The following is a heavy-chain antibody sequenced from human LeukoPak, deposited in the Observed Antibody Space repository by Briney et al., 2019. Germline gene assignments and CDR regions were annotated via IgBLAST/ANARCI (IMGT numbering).Heavy chain of an antibody. CDR3: ARNYYGSGSYWVPGLDYGMDV. CDR2: IYSGGST. J-gene: IGHJ6*02. V-gene: IGHV3-66*01. Sequence: GGSLRLSCAASGFTVSSNYMSWVRQARGRGLERVSVIYSGGSTYYADSVKGRFTISRDNSKNTLYLQMNSLRAEDTAVYYCARNYYGSGSYWVPGLDYGMDVWGQGTTVTVSS. CDR1: GFTVSSNY. D-gene: IGHD3-10*01.